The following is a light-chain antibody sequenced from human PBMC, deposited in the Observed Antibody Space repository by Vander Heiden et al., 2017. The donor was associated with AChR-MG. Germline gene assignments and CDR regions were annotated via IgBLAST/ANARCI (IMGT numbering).Light chain of an antibody. CDR3: SSYAGSNNVV. V-gene: IGLV2-8*01. CDR1: SNDVGGYNH. J-gene: IGLJ2*01. CDR2: EVN. Sequence: QSALTQPPSSSGSPGQSVTISCTGTSNDVGGYNHVSWYQQHPGKAPKLMIYEVNKWPAGVPDRFAGSKSGNTASLTVSGLQAEDEADYYCSSYAGSNNVVFGGGTKLTVL.